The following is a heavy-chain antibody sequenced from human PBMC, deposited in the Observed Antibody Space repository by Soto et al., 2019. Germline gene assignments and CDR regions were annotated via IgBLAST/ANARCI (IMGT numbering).Heavy chain of an antibody. CDR1: GYTFTSYD. CDR3: ASENALNRRGVRFLES. J-gene: IGHJ5*02. D-gene: IGHD3-3*01. V-gene: IGHV1-8*01. Sequence: QVQLVQSGAEVKKPGASVKVSCKASGYTFTSYDINWVRQATGQGLEWMGWMNPNSGNTGYAQKFQGRVTMARNTFICIAYMGLSSLRSEESAVYYCASENALNRRGVRFLESWCQGTLVTVSS. CDR2: MNPNSGNT.